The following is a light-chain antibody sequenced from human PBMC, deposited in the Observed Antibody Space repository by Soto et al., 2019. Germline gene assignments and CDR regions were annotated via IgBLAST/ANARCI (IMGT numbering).Light chain of an antibody. CDR2: AAS. V-gene: IGKV1-9*01. CDR3: QQLNRYPLT. J-gene: IGKJ4*01. Sequence: DIQLTQSPSFLSASVGDRVTITCRASQGISSYLAWYQQKPGKAPRLLTFAASTLQSGVPSRCSGSRARTEFTLIVSRLHPEDFETDHCQQLNRYPLTFGGGTKVEIK. CDR1: QGISSY.